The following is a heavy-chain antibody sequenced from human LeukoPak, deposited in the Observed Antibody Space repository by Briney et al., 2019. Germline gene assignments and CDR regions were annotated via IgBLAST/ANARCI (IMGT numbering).Heavy chain of an antibody. Sequence: SETLSLTCTVSGGSISSCYWSWIRQPPGKGLEWIGYIYYSGSTNYNPSLKSRVTISVDTSKNQFSLKLSSVTAADTAVYYCARHIVGATIRAFDIWGQGTMVTVSS. CDR3: ARHIVGATIRAFDI. J-gene: IGHJ3*02. V-gene: IGHV4-59*08. D-gene: IGHD1-26*01. CDR1: GGSISSCY. CDR2: IYYSGST.